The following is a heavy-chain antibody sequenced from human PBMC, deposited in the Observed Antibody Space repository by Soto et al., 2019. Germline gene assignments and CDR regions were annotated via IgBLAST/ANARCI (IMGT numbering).Heavy chain of an antibody. V-gene: IGHV5-51*01. D-gene: IGHD4-17*01. CDR1: GYSFTSYW. CDR3: ASSGWVYGDQPLDAFDI. CDR2: IYPGDSDT. J-gene: IGHJ3*02. Sequence: GESLKISCKGSGYSFTSYWIGWVRQMPGKGLEWMGIIYPGDSDTRYSPSFQGQVTISADKSISTAYLQWSSLKASDTAMYYCASSGWVYGDQPLDAFDIWGQGTMVTVSS.